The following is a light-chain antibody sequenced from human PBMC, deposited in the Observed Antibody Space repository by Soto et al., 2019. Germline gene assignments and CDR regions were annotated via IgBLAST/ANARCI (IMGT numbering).Light chain of an antibody. CDR3: LQYQSYWT. V-gene: IGKV3-11*01. J-gene: IGKJ1*01. CDR2: DAS. CDR1: QSVSSY. Sequence: EIVLTQSPATLSLSPGERATLSCRASQSVSSYLAWYQQKPGQAPRLLIYDASNRATGIPARFSGSGSGTDFTLTISSLEPDDLATYYCLQYQSYWTFGQGTKVEVK.